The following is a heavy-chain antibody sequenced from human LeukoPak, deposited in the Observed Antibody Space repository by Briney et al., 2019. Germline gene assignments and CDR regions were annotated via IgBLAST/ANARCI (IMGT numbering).Heavy chain of an antibody. V-gene: IGHV3-23*01. J-gene: IGHJ2*01. Sequence: GGSLRLSCAASGFTFNHYAMIWVRQAPEKGLEWVSVISGSGNSTYYADSVKGRFTISRDNSKNTLYLQMNSLRGEDTAVYHCLKDNSNWYWYFDLWGRGTLVTVSS. D-gene: IGHD1-1*01. CDR3: LKDNSNWYWYFDL. CDR1: GFTFNHYA. CDR2: ISGSGNST.